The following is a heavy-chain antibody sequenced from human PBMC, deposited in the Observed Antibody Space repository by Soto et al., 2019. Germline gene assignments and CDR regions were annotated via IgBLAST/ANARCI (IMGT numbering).Heavy chain of an antibody. Sequence: PSDHLSLSSTVSGVTIRRVGYIWSCIRQPPGKCLECIGYSYHIGSTYYNPSLKSRVTISLDSSKIHFSLKLSSVSASDTAVDYCARAQWLVIDDWGQGTQVTVHS. V-gene: IGHV4-30-2*01. CDR3: ARAQWLVIDD. CDR1: GVTIRRVGYI. CDR2: SYHIGST. D-gene: IGHD6-19*01. J-gene: IGHJ4*02.